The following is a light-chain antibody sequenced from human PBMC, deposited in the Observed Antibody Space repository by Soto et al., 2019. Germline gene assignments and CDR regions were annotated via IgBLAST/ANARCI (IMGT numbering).Light chain of an antibody. Sequence: DIQMTQSPDSVSASVGASITITCRASQPISSWVAWYQQKPGQAPKLLIYAASRLQGGVPLRFSGSGSGTDFTLTINTLQPEDFATYYCQQANSFPLTFGGGTRVEVK. CDR2: AAS. J-gene: IGKJ4*01. V-gene: IGKV1D-12*01. CDR3: QQANSFPLT. CDR1: QPISSW.